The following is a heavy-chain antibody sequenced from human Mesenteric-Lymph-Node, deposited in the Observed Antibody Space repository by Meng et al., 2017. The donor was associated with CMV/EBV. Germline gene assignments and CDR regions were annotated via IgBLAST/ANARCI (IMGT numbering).Heavy chain of an antibody. D-gene: IGHD2-2*01. CDR1: GGSISSYY. V-gene: IGHV3-23*01. J-gene: IGHJ6*02. CDR2: ISGSGGST. CDR3: AKDQGGCSSTSCYDYYYYGMDV. Sequence: ETLSLTCTVSGGSISSYYWSWVRQAPGKGLEWVSAISGSGGSTYYADSVKGRFTISRDNSKNTLYLQMNSLRAEDTAVYYCAKDQGGCSSTSCYDYYYYGMDVWGQGTTVTVSS.